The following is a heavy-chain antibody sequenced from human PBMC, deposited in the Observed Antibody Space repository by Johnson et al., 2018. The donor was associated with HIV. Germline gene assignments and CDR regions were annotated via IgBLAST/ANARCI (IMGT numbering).Heavy chain of an antibody. Sequence: EVQLVESGGGLIQPGGSLRLSCAASGFTVSSNYMSWVRQAPGKGLEWVSGINWNGGSTGYADSVKARFTISRDDAMNTLYLQMNSLRAEDTAVYYCALEAVRSTDALDIWGQGTMVIVSS. CDR1: GFTVSSNY. V-gene: IGHV3-53*01. J-gene: IGHJ3*02. D-gene: IGHD3-10*01. CDR3: ALEAVRSTDALDI. CDR2: INWNGGST.